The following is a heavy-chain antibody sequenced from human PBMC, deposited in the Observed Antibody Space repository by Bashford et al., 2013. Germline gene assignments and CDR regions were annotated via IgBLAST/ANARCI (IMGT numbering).Heavy chain of an antibody. J-gene: IGHJ4*02. CDR2: IYYSGST. Sequence: SETLSLTCTVSGGSINSGDYYWSWIRQPPGKGLEWIGYIYYSGSTYYNPSLKSRVTISVDTSKNQFSLKLSSVTAADTAVYYCARAFPFDTAMVTFFDYWGQGTLVTVSS. D-gene: IGHD5-18*01. V-gene: IGHV4-30-4*01. CDR1: GGSINSGDYY. CDR3: ARAFPFDTAMVTFFDY.